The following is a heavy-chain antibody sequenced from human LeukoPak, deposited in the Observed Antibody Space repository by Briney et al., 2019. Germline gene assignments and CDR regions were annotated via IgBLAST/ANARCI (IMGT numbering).Heavy chain of an antibody. Sequence: GASVKVSCKASGYTFTGYYMHWVRQAPGQGLEWMGWINPNSGGTNYAQKFQGRVTMTRDTSISTAYMELSRLRSDDTAVYYCAGLLDPIYGDTGTRGLQWGQGTLVTVSS. V-gene: IGHV1-2*02. CDR2: INPNSGGT. J-gene: IGHJ4*02. CDR3: AGLLDPIYGDTGTRGLQ. D-gene: IGHD4-17*01. CDR1: GYTFTGYY.